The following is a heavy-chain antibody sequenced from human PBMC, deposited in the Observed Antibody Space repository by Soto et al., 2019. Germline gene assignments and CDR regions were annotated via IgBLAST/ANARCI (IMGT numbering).Heavy chain of an antibody. CDR1: GGSISSYY. Sequence: SETLSLTCTVSGGSISSYYWSWIRQPPGKGLEWIGYIYYSGSTNYNPSLKSRVTISVDTSKNQFSLKLSSVTAADTAVYYCARARYSYGVYYYYYGMDVWGQGTTVTVSS. J-gene: IGHJ6*02. V-gene: IGHV4-59*01. CDR3: ARARYSYGVYYYYYGMDV. D-gene: IGHD5-18*01. CDR2: IYYSGST.